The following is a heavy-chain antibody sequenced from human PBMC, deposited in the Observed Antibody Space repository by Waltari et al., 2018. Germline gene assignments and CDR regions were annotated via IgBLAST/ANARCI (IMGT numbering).Heavy chain of an antibody. D-gene: IGHD3-16*01. CDR3: ARLRSGGSDY. V-gene: IGHV4-34*01. CDR1: GGSFSGYY. Sequence: QVQLQQWGAGLLKPSETLSLTCAVYGGSFSGYYWSWIRQPPGKGLEWIGEINHSGSTNYNPSLKSRVTISVDTSKNQFSLKLSSVTAADTAVYYCARLRSGGSDYCGQGTLVTVSS. J-gene: IGHJ4*02. CDR2: INHSGST.